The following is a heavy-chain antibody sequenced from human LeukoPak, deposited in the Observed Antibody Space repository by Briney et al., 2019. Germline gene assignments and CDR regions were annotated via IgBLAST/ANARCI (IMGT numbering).Heavy chain of an antibody. V-gene: IGHV1-2*02. J-gene: IGHJ6*03. D-gene: IGHD5-12*01. CDR3: ARDRLRYSGYDRISRYYYYYMDV. CDR2: INPNSGGT. CDR1: GYTFTSYD. Sequence: GASVKVSCKASGYTFTSYDINWVRQATGQGLEWMGWINPNSGGTNYAQKFQGRVTMTRDTSISTAYMELSRLRSDDTAVYYCARDRLRYSGYDRISRYYYYYMDVWGKGTTVTVSS.